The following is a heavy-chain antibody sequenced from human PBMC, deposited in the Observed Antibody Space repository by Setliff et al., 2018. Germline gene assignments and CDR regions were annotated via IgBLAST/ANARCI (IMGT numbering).Heavy chain of an antibody. CDR2: INHSGST. J-gene: IGHJ4*02. D-gene: IGHD5-12*01. CDR1: GGSSSGYY. CDR3: ARGGYSRGPPVYYFDY. Sequence: SETLSLTCAVYGGSSSGYYWSWIRQPPGKGLEWIGEINHSGSTNYNPSLKSRVTISVDTSKNQFSLKLSSVTAADTAVYYCARGGYSRGPPVYYFDYWGQGTLVTVSS. V-gene: IGHV4-34*01.